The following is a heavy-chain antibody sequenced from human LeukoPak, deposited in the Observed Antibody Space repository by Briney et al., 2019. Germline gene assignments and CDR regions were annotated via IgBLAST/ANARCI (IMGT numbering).Heavy chain of an antibody. CDR2: INHSGST. CDR1: GGSISSSSYY. CDR3: ARGILDSSGLGYYYYYYMDV. V-gene: IGHV4-39*07. D-gene: IGHD6-19*01. Sequence: SETLSLTCTVSGGSISSSSYYWGWIRQPPGKGLEWIGEINHSGSTNYNPSLKSRVTISVDTSKNQFSLKLSSVTAADTAVYYCARGILDSSGLGYYYYYYMDVWGKGTTVTVSS. J-gene: IGHJ6*03.